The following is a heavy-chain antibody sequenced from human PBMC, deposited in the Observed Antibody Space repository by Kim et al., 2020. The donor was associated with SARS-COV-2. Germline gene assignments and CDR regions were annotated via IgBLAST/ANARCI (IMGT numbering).Heavy chain of an antibody. J-gene: IGHJ4*02. D-gene: IGHD6-19*01. V-gene: IGHV1-18*01. CDR3: ARARRDGQWPIYTQYYFDY. CDR2: ISAYNGNT. CDR1: GYTFTSYG. Sequence: ASVKVSCKASGYTFTSYGISWVRQAPGQGLEWMGWISAYNGNTNYAQKLQGRVTMTTDTSTSTAYMELSSLRSDDTAVYYCARARRDGQWPIYTQYYFDYWGQGTLVTVSS.